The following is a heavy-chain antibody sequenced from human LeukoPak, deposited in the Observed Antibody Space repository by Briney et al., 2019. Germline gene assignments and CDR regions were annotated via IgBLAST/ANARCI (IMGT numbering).Heavy chain of an antibody. J-gene: IGHJ3*01. CDR1: GGSISSYY. CDR2: IYYSGST. CDR3: ARGPSR. Sequence: PSETLSLTCTVSGGSISSYYWSWIRQPPGKGLEWIGYIYYSGSTNYNPSLKSRVTISVDTSKNQFSLKLSSVTAADTAVYYCARGPSRWGQGTMVTVSS. V-gene: IGHV4-59*01.